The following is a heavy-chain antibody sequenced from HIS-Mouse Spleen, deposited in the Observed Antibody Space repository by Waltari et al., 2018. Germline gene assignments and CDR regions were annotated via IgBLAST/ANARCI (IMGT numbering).Heavy chain of an antibody. J-gene: IGHJ2*01. Sequence: QLQLQESGPGLVKPSETLSLTCTVSGGSISSSSYYWGWIRQPPGKGLEWNGSIYYSGSTYDNPSLKSRVTISVDTSKNQFSLKLSSVTAADTAVYYCAREIPYSSSWYDWYFDLWGRGTLVTVSS. CDR3: AREIPYSSSWYDWYFDL. CDR1: GGSISSSSYY. V-gene: IGHV4-39*07. D-gene: IGHD6-13*01. CDR2: IYYSGST.